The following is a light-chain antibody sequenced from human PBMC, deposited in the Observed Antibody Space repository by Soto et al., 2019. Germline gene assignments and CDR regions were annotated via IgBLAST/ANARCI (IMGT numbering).Light chain of an antibody. V-gene: IGKV3-20*01. CDR1: QSVSSTY. CDR2: GAS. Sequence: EIVLTQSPGTLSLSPGERATLSCRASQSVSSTYLAWYQQRPGQAPRLLIYGASSRATGIPERFSGSGSGTDFTLTISRLEPEDFAVYYCQQYCGSPRTFGQGTKVEIK. J-gene: IGKJ1*01. CDR3: QQYCGSPRT.